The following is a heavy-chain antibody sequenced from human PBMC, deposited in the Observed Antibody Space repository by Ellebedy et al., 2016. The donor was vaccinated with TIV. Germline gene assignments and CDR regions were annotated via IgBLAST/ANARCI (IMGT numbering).Heavy chain of an antibody. CDR2: IKSKTDGGAA. Sequence: GGSLRLSCAASGFTFSNAWMNWVRQAPGKGLEWVGRIKSKTDGGAADYAAPVKGRFTISRDDSKNTLYLQMNSLKAEDTAVYFCTTVYRYNYDSVWGQGTLVTVSS. V-gene: IGHV3-15*01. J-gene: IGHJ4*02. D-gene: IGHD5-18*01. CDR3: TTVYRYNYDSV. CDR1: GFTFSNAW.